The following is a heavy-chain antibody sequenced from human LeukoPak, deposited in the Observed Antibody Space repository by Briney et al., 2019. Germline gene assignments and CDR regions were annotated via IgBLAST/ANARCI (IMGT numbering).Heavy chain of an antibody. V-gene: IGHV1-69*13. CDR3: ARGKVPAAIRAFDI. CDR2: IIPIFGTA. J-gene: IGHJ3*02. D-gene: IGHD2-2*01. CDR1: GGTFSSYA. Sequence: SVTVSCKASGGTFSSYAISWVRQAPGQGLEWMGGIIPIFGTANYAQKFQGRVTITADESTSTAYMELSSLRSEDTAVYYCARGKVPAAIRAFDIWGQGTMVTVSS.